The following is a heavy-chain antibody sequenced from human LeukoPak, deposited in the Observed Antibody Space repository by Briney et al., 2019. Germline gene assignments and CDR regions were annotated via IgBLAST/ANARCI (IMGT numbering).Heavy chain of an antibody. V-gene: IGHV4-30-2*01. CDR3: ARGGGRRYPFDY. J-gene: IGHJ4*02. CDR2: INHSGST. Sequence: PSQTLSLTCAVSGGSISSGGYSWSWIRQPPGKGLEWIGEINHSGSTNYNPSLKSRVTISVDTSKNQFSLKLSSVTAADTAVYYCARGGGRRYPFDYWGQGTLVTVSS. D-gene: IGHD5-12*01. CDR1: GGSISSGGYS.